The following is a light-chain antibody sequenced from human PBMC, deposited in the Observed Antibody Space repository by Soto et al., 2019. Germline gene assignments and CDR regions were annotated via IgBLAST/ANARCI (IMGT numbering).Light chain of an antibody. CDR2: AAS. V-gene: IGKV1-39*01. Sequence: DLPMTQSPSSLSASVGDRVTIACRASQSISNHLNWYQQKPGKAPKLLIYAASTLQSGVPSRFSGSGSGTDFSLTISSLQPEDFATYYCQQSYSIPLTFGGGTKVEI. CDR1: QSISNH. CDR3: QQSYSIPLT. J-gene: IGKJ4*01.